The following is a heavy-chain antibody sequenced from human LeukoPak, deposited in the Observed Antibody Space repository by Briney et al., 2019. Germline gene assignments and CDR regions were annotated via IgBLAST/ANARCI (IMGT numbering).Heavy chain of an antibody. V-gene: IGHV3-30*02. CDR2: IRYDGSNK. Sequence: PGGSLRLSCAASGFTFRGSGMHWVRQAPGKGLEWVTFIRYDGSNKYYTDSVKGRFTISRDNSKNTLYLQMDSLRAEDTAVYYCARDYDFWSGYYSPTRGYFGYWGQGTLVTVSS. D-gene: IGHD3-3*01. CDR1: GFTFRGSG. J-gene: IGHJ4*02. CDR3: ARDYDFWSGYYSPTRGYFGY.